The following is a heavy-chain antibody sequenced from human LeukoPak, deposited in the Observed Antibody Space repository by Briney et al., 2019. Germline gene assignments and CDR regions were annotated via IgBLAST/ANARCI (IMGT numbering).Heavy chain of an antibody. CDR3: ARGPAAVTAPGDY. J-gene: IGHJ4*02. CDR2: INPSGTST. V-gene: IGHV1-46*01. CDR1: GYTFTNFY. Sequence: GASVKVSCKTSGYTFTNFYLHWVRQAPGQGLEWMGIINPSGTSTSYAQKFQGRVTMTRDMPTSTVYMELSSLRSEDTAVYYCARGPAAVTAPGDYWGQGTLATVSS. D-gene: IGHD2-21*02.